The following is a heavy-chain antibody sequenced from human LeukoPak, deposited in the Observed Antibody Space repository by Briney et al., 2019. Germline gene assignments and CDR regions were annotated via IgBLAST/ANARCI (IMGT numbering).Heavy chain of an antibody. CDR2: MNPNSGNT. D-gene: IGHD6-19*01. Sequence: ASVKVSCKASGGTFGSYAISWVRQATGQGLEWMGWMNPNSGNTGYAQKFQGRVTMTRNTSISTAYMELSSLRSEDTAVYYCARRLAVAEAGMDVWGQGTTVTVSS. CDR3: ARRLAVAEAGMDV. V-gene: IGHV1-8*02. J-gene: IGHJ6*02. CDR1: GGTFGSYA.